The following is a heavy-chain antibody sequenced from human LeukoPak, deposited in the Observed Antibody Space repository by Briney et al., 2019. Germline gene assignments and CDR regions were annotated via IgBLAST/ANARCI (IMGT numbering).Heavy chain of an antibody. D-gene: IGHD4-17*01. CDR1: GYTFTSYG. CDR3: ARDEPYGDYELFDY. CDR2: ISAYNGNT. J-gene: IGHJ4*02. Sequence: ASVKVSCKASGYTFTSYGISWVRQAPGQGLEWMGWISAYNGNTNYAQKLQGRVAMTTDTSTSTAYMELRSLRSDDTAVYYCARDEPYGDYELFDYWGQGTLVTVSS. V-gene: IGHV1-18*01.